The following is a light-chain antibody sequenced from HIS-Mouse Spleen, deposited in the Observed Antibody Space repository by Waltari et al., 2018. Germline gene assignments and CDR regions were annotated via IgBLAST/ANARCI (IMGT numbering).Light chain of an antibody. CDR3: NSRDSSGNHVV. CDR1: SLRSLY. CDR2: GKN. J-gene: IGLJ2*01. Sequence: SSELTQDPAVSVALGQTVRIPCQGDSLRSLYARWYQQKPGQAPVLVIYGKNNRPSGIPDRFSGSSSGNTASLTITGAQAEDEADYYCNSRDSSGNHVVFGGGTKLTVL. V-gene: IGLV3-19*01.